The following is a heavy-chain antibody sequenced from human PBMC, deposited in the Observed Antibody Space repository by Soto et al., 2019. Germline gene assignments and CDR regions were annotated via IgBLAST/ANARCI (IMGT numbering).Heavy chain of an antibody. CDR2: IYPGDSDT. CDR3: ARPRRPGYSYGYMEYFDY. J-gene: IGHJ4*02. Sequence: GESLKISCKGSGYSFTSYWIGWVRQMPGKGLEWMGIIYPGDSDTRYSPSFQGQVTISADKSISTAYLQWSSLKASDTAMYYCARPRRPGYSYGYMEYFDYWGQGTLVTVSS. D-gene: IGHD5-18*01. V-gene: IGHV5-51*01. CDR1: GYSFTSYW.